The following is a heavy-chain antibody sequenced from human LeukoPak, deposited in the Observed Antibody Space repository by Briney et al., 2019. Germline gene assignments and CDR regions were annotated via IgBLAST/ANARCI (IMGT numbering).Heavy chain of an antibody. CDR2: INPNSGGT. D-gene: IGHD3-22*01. CDR1: GYTFTGYY. Sequence: GASVKVSCKASGYTFTGYYMHWVRQAPGQGLEWMGWINPNSGGTNYAQKFQGRVTMTRDTSISTAYMELSRLRSDDTAVYYCASASPYYYDSSGYYLVWDYWGQGTLVTVSS. V-gene: IGHV1-2*02. CDR3: ASASPYYYDSSGYYLVWDY. J-gene: IGHJ4*02.